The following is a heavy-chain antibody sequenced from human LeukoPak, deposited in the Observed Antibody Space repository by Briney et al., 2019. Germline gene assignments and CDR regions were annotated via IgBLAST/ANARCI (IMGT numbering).Heavy chain of an antibody. V-gene: IGHV1-46*01. CDR2: INPSGGST. J-gene: IGHJ4*02. CDR3: ARGRGDDSRLKDY. D-gene: IGHD3-22*01. CDR1: GGTFSSYA. Sequence: ASVKVSCKASGGTFSSYAISWVRQAPGQGLEWMGIINPSGGSTSYAQKFQGRVTMTRDMSTSTVYMELSSLRSEDTAVYYCARGRGDDSRLKDYWGQGTLVTVSS.